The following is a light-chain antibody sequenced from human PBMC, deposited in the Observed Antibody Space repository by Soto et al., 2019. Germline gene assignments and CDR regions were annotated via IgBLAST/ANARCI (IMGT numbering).Light chain of an antibody. CDR1: QSINNW. CDR2: KAS. Sequence: DIQMTQSPSTLSASVGDRVTITCRASQSINNWLAWYQQKPGKAPTLLIYKASNLDIGVPSRFSGSGSGTEFPLTISSLQPDDFANYYCQQDDTYWTFGQGTKVEIK. J-gene: IGKJ1*01. CDR3: QQDDTYWT. V-gene: IGKV1-5*03.